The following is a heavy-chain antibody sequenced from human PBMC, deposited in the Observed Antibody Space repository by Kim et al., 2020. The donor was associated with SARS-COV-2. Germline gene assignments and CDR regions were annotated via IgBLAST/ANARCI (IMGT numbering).Heavy chain of an antibody. CDR1: GLTFGDYA. Sequence: GGSLRLSCTASGLTFGDYAMSWVRQAPGKGLEWVGFIRTKAYGGTTEYAASVKGRFSISRDDSKSIAYLQMNSLKTEDTAVYYCTRGRWEWLATGYFDYWGQGTLVTVSS. V-gene: IGHV3-49*04. D-gene: IGHD6-19*01. CDR2: IRTKAYGGTT. CDR3: TRGRWEWLATGYFDY. J-gene: IGHJ4*02.